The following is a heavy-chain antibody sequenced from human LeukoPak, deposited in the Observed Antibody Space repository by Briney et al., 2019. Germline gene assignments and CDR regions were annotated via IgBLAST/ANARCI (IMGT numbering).Heavy chain of an antibody. V-gene: IGHV3-21*01. CDR1: GFTFSSYS. CDR3: ARDAYDFWSGYSYYYYGMDV. D-gene: IGHD3-3*01. Sequence: PGGSLRLSCAASGFTFSSYSMNWVRQAPGKGLEWVSSISSSSSYIYYADSVKGRFTISRDNAKNSLYLQMNSLRAEDTAVYYCARDAYDFWSGYSYYYYGMDVWGQGTTVTVSS. J-gene: IGHJ6*02. CDR2: ISSSSSYI.